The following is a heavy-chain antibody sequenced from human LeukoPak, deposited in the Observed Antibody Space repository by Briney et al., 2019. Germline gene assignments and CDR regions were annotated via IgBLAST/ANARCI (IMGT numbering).Heavy chain of an antibody. CDR2: ISGSGGST. J-gene: IGHJ4*02. V-gene: IGHV3-23*01. CDR3: AKDQQQPRAFDY. CDR1: GFTFSSYA. D-gene: IGHD6-13*01. Sequence: GGSLRLSCAASGFTFSSYAMSWVRQALGKGLEWVSAISGSGGSTYYADSVKGRFTISRDNSKNTLYLQMNSLRAEDTAVYYCAKDQQQPRAFDYWGQGTLVTVSS.